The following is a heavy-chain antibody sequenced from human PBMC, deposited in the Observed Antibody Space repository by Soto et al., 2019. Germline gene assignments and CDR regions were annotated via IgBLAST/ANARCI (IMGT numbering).Heavy chain of an antibody. J-gene: IGHJ6*02. CDR3: AREGYSYEDMDV. CDR2: INAGNGNT. V-gene: IGHV1-3*01. CDR1: GYTFTSYA. Sequence: ASVKVSCKASGYTFTSYAMHWVRQAPGQRLEWMGWINAGNGNTKYSQKFQGRVTITRDTSASTAYMELSSLRSEDTAVYYCAREGYSYEDMDVWGQGTTVTVSS. D-gene: IGHD5-18*01.